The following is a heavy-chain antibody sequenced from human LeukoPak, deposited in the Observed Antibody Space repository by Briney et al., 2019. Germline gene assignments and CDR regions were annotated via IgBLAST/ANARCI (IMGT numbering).Heavy chain of an antibody. CDR2: ISDYP. Sequence: GGSLRLSCAASGFTFSSYAMSWVRQAPGKGLEWVSTISDYPHYADSVRGRFTISRDNSRKTVFLQMNSLTPEDAATYYCTKDSQGSYDGFWYGTYGMDVWGQGTTVTVSS. J-gene: IGHJ6*02. D-gene: IGHD3-16*01. CDR1: GFTFSSYA. CDR3: TKDSQGSYDGFWYGTYGMDV. V-gene: IGHV3-23*05.